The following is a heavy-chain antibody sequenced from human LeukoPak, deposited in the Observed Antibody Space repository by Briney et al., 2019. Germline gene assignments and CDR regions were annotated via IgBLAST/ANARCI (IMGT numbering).Heavy chain of an antibody. CDR2: ISAYNGNT. J-gene: IGHJ6*03. Sequence: ASVKVSCKASGYTFTSYGISWVRQAPGQGLEWMGWISAYNGNTNYAQKLQGGVTMTTDTSTSTAYMELRSLRSDDTAVYYCARVVGTSYYDFWSGSYYMDVWGKGTTVTVSS. CDR3: ARVVGTSYYDFWSGSYYMDV. CDR1: GYTFTSYG. V-gene: IGHV1-18*01. D-gene: IGHD3-3*01.